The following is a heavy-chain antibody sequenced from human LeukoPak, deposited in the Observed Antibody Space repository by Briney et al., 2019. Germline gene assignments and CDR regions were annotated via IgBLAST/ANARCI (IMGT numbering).Heavy chain of an antibody. Sequence: GGSLRLSCAASGFTFSSYEMNWVRQAPGKGPEWVSYISSSGSTIYYADSVKGRFTISRDNAKNSLYLQMNSLRAEDTAVYYCARDESSPRAHFDYWGQGTLVTVSS. D-gene: IGHD6-13*01. V-gene: IGHV3-48*03. CDR2: ISSSGSTI. CDR3: ARDESSPRAHFDY. CDR1: GFTFSSYE. J-gene: IGHJ4*02.